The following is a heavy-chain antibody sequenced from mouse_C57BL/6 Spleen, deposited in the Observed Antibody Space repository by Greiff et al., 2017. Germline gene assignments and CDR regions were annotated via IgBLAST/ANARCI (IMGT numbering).Heavy chain of an antibody. CDR3: ARSYGSSYVGYFDY. J-gene: IGHJ2*01. Sequence: EVQVVESGGGLVQPGGSLSLSCAASGFTFTDYYMSWVRQPPGKALEWLGFIRNKANGYTTEYSASVKGRFTISRDNSQSILYLQMNALRAEDSATYYCARSYGSSYVGYFDYWGQGTTLTVSS. CDR1: GFTFTDYY. V-gene: IGHV7-3*01. CDR2: IRNKANGYTT. D-gene: IGHD1-1*01.